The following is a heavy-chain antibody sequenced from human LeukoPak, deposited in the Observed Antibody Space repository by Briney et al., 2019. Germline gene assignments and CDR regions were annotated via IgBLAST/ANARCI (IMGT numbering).Heavy chain of an antibody. J-gene: IGHJ4*02. D-gene: IGHD5-18*01. CDR2: IKQDGSEK. V-gene: IGHV3-7*01. Sequence: GGSLRLSCAASGFTFSSYWMSWVRQAPGKGLEWVANIKQDGSEKYYVDSVKGRFTISRDNAKNSLHLQMNSLRAEDTAVYYCARGRYSYGSFYFDYWGQGTLVTVSS. CDR1: GFTFSSYW. CDR3: ARGRYSYGSFYFDY.